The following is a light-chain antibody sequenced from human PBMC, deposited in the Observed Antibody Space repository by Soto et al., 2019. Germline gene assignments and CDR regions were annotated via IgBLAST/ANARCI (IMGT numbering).Light chain of an antibody. CDR1: SSDVGGYNY. CDR2: EVS. CDR3: SSYAGSSLIV. V-gene: IGLV2-8*01. Sequence: QSALTQPPSASGSPGQSVTISCTGTSSDVGGYNYVSWYQQHPGKAPKLMIYEVSKRPSGVPDRFSGSKSGNTASLTVSGLQAEDEADYYCSSYAGSSLIVFGTGTKLTVL. J-gene: IGLJ1*01.